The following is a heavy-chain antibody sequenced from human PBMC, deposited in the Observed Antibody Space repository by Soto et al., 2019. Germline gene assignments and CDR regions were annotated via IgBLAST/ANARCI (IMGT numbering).Heavy chain of an antibody. J-gene: IGHJ6*02. Sequence: PGGSLRLSCAASGFTFSSYAMSWVRQAPGKGLEWVSAISGSGGSTYYADSVKGRFTISRDNSKNTLYLQMNSLRAEDTAVYYCTEVTSSSGYYYYYGMDVWGQGTTVT. CDR3: TEVTSSSGYYYYYGMDV. V-gene: IGHV3-23*01. D-gene: IGHD2-2*01. CDR2: ISGSGGST. CDR1: GFTFSSYA.